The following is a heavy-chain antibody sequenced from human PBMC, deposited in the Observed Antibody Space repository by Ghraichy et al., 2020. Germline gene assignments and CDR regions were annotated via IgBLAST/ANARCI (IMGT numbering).Heavy chain of an antibody. CDR1: GFTFSDYA. CDR3: ARDEVYTGVVTLGMDV. V-gene: IGHV3-48*03. J-gene: IGHJ6*02. D-gene: IGHD5-18*01. CDR2: ISGSGSSI. Sequence: GESLNISCVASGFTFSDYAMNWVRQAPGKGLEWVSYISGSGSSIYYADSVKGRFTISRDNAKNSLYLQMNSLRAEDTALYYCARDEVYTGVVTLGMDVWGQGTTVTVSS.